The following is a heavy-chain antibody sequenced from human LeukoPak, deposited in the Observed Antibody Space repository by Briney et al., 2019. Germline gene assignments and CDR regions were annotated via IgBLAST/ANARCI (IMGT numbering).Heavy chain of an antibody. D-gene: IGHD3-10*01. V-gene: IGHV3-23*01. CDR1: GFTFSSYS. Sequence: GGSLRLSCAASGFTFSSYSMSWVRRAPGKGLEWVSAISSSGGSTYYADSVKGRFTISRDNSKNTLYLQMNSLRAEDTAVYYCAKLNAGFGEFFHYWGQGTLVTVSS. CDR3: AKLNAGFGEFFHY. CDR2: ISSSGGST. J-gene: IGHJ4*02.